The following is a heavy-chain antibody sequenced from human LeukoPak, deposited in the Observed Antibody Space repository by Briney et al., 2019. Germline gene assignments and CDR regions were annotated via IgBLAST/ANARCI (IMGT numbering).Heavy chain of an antibody. CDR1: GFTFSSYE. CDR3: ARDQEWLGFDY. V-gene: IGHV3-48*03. J-gene: IGHJ4*02. CDR2: ISSSGSTI. Sequence: PGGSLRLSCAASGFTFSSYEMNWVRQAPGKGLEWVSYISSSGSTINYADSVKGRFTISRDNAKNSLYLQMNSLRAEDTAVYYCARDQEWLGFDYWGQGTLVTVSS. D-gene: IGHD3-3*01.